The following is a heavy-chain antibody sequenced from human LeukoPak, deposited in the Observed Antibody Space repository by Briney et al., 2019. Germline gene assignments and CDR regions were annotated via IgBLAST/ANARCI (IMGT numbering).Heavy chain of an antibody. D-gene: IGHD3-22*01. CDR1: GGSISSTTYY. Sequence: SETLSLTCSVSGGSISSTTYYWAWIRQPPGKGLEWIGTIYYSGSTYYNPSLKSRVTISVDTSNNQFSLKLRSVTAADTAVYYCARLDSSGYPYYYYYYMDVWGKGTTVTVSS. J-gene: IGHJ6*03. V-gene: IGHV4-39*01. CDR3: ARLDSSGYPYYYYYYMDV. CDR2: IYYSGST.